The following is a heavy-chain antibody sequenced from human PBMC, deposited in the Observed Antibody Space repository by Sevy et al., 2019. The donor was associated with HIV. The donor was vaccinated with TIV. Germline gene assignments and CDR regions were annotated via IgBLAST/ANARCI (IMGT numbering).Heavy chain of an antibody. V-gene: IGHV1-18*01. CDR3: ARDRVATILYYYYGMDV. D-gene: IGHD5-12*01. CDR1: GYTFTSYG. CDR2: ISAYNGNT. J-gene: IGHJ6*02. Sequence: VSVKVSCKASGYTFTSYGISWVRQAPGQGLEWMGWISAYNGNTNYAQKLQGRVTMTTDTSTSTAYMELRSLRSDDTAVYYCARDRVATILYYYYGMDVWGQGTTVTVS.